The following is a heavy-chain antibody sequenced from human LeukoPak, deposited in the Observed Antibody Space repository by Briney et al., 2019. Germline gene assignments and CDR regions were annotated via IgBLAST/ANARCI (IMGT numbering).Heavy chain of an antibody. V-gene: IGHV4-39*01. D-gene: IGHD3-22*01. CDR1: GSSISSSSYY. J-gene: IGHJ5*02. CDR3: ARHLKITMTSNWFDP. CDR2: IYYSGST. Sequence: SETLSLTCTVSGSSISSSSYYWGWIRQPPGKGLEWIGSIYYSGSTYYNPSLKSRVTISVDTSKNQFSLKLSSVTAADTAVYYCARHLKITMTSNWFDPWGQGTLVTVSS.